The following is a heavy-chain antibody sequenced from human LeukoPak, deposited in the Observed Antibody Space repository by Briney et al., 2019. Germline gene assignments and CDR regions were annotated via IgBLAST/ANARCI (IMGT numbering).Heavy chain of an antibody. V-gene: IGHV1-69*01. Sequence: ASVTVSCNASGGTFSSYAISWVRQAPAQGLELMGGIIPIFGTANYAQKYQGRVTITADESTSTAYMELSSLRSEDTAVYYCARDRQKLQLWSTPGGYYGMDVWGKGTTVTVSS. CDR1: GGTFSSYA. D-gene: IGHD5-18*01. J-gene: IGHJ6*04. CDR3: ARDRQKLQLWSTPGGYYGMDV. CDR2: IIPIFGTA.